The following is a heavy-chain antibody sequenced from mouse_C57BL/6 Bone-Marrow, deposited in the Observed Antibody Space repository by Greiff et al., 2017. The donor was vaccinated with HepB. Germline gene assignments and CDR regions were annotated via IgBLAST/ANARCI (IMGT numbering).Heavy chain of an antibody. J-gene: IGHJ2*01. CDR1: GISITTGNYR. CDR2: IYYSGTI. CDR3: ARDGGYYYGSSYFDY. V-gene: IGHV3-5*01. D-gene: IGHD1-1*01. Sequence: EVKLQESGPGLVKPSQTVFLTCTVTGISITTGNYRWSWIRQFPGNKLEWIGYIYYSGTITYNPSLTSRTTITRDTPKNQFFLEMNSLTAEDTATYYCARDGGYYYGSSYFDYWGQGTTLTVSS.